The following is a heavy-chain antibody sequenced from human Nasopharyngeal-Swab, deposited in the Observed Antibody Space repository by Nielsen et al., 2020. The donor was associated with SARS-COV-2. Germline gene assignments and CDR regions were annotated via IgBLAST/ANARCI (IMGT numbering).Heavy chain of an antibody. J-gene: IGHJ6*02. V-gene: IGHV3-43*01. Sequence: GESLKISCAASGFKFDENTMHWVRHTPETGLQWVSLTRGDDGTYYADSVKGRFTISRDNPKNSLYLQMNSLRAEDTAVYYCARGRGGGYDPWGYYYYDMDVWGHGTTVTVSS. CDR2: TRGDDGT. CDR1: GFKFDENT. D-gene: IGHD5-12*01. CDR3: ARGRGGGYDPWGYYYYDMDV.